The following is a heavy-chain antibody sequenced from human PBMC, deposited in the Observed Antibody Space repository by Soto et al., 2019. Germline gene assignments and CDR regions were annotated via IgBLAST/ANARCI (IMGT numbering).Heavy chain of an antibody. Sequence: SETLSLTCTVSGGSVSSGSYYWSWIRQPPGKGLEWIGYIYYSGSTNYNPSLKSRVTISVDTSKNQFSLKLSSVTAADTAVYYCANLDYYDSSGRDYWGQGTLVTVSS. CDR3: ANLDYYDSSGRDY. J-gene: IGHJ4*02. D-gene: IGHD3-22*01. CDR1: GGSVSSGSYY. V-gene: IGHV4-61*01. CDR2: IYYSGST.